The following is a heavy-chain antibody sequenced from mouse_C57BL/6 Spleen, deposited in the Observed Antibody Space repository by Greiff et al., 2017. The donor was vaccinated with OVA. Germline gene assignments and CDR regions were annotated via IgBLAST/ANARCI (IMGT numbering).Heavy chain of an antibody. CDR2: ISYDGSN. V-gene: IGHV3-6*01. CDR3: ATLTGYYFDY. D-gene: IGHD4-1*01. Sequence: EVHLVESGPGLVKPSQSLSLTCSVTGYSITSGYYWNWIRQFPGNKLEWMGYISYDGSNNYNPSLKNRISITRDTSKNQFFLKLNSVTTEDTATYYCATLTGYYFDYWGQGTTVTVSS. CDR1: GYSITSGYY. J-gene: IGHJ2*01.